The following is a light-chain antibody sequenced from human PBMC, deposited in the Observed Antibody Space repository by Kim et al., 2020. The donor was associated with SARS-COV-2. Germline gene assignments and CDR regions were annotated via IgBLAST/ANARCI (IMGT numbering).Light chain of an antibody. CDR3: QVWDSTTTV. CDR2: QDT. Sequence: VSPGQTASITCSGDRLGNKYVCWYRNKPGQSPEVVIYQDTQRPSGIPERFSGSNSGNTATLTISGTQDVDEADYYCQVWDSTTTVFGGGTQLTVL. J-gene: IGLJ2*01. V-gene: IGLV3-1*01. CDR1: RLGNKY.